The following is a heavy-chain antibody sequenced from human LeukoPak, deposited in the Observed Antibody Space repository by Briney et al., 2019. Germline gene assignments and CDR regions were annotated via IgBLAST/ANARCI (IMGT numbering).Heavy chain of an antibody. CDR3: ARDLETDISDAFDI. Sequence: SGGSLRLSSAASGFTVSSDYMSWVRQAPGKGLEWVSVLYSGGSTYYADSVKGRFTISRDNSKNTLYLQMNSLRAEDTAVYYCARDLETDISDAFDIWGQGTVVTVSS. J-gene: IGHJ3*02. CDR2: LYSGGST. CDR1: GFTVSSDY. D-gene: IGHD3-9*01. V-gene: IGHV3-66*01.